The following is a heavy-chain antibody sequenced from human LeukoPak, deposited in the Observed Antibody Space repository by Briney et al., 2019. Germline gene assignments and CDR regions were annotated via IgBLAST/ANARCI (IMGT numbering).Heavy chain of an antibody. Sequence: SETLSLTCTVSGGSISSYYWSWIRQPAGKGLEWIGRIYTSGSTNYNPSLKSRVTISVDTSKNQFSLKLSSVTAADTAVYYCTARDYGSGSYGRKFDYWGQGTLVTVSS. CDR3: TARDYGSGSYGRKFDY. V-gene: IGHV4-4*07. J-gene: IGHJ4*02. CDR1: GGSISSYY. CDR2: IYTSGST. D-gene: IGHD3-10*01.